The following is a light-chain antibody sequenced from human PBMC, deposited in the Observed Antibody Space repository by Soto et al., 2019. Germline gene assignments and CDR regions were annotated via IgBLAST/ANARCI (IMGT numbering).Light chain of an antibody. CDR1: GSDVGNNY. CDR2: EDN. Sequence: QSVLTQPPSVSGAPGQKVTISCSGSGSDVGNNYVSWYQQHPGTAPKLLIYEDNKRPSGIPDRFSGSKSGTSATLGITGLQTGDEADYYCGTWDATLTVRVFGGGTKVTVL. CDR3: GTWDATLTVRV. J-gene: IGLJ3*02. V-gene: IGLV1-51*02.